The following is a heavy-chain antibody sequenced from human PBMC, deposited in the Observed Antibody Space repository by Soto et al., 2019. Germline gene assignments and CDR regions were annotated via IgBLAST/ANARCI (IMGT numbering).Heavy chain of an antibody. CDR1: XXXXXXXX. Sequence: ASVKVSXXXXXXXXXXXXXXXVRQATGQGLEWMGWMNPNSGNTGYAQKFQGRVTMTRNTSISTAYMELSSLRSEDTAVYYCARVPRFGAGGSCYDWFDPWGQGTLVTVSS. J-gene: IGHJ5*02. D-gene: IGHD2-15*01. CDR2: MNPNSGNT. V-gene: IGHV1-8*01. CDR3: ARVPRFGAGGSCYDWFDP.